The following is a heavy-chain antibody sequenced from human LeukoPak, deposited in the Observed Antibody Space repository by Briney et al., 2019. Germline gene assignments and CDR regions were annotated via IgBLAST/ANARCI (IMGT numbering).Heavy chain of an antibody. CDR2: ISNDGTNK. CDR1: GLTLSRYG. J-gene: IGHJ4*02. V-gene: IGHV3-30*18. CDR3: AKDWSGGYSSYMDY. Sequence: GGSLRLSCSASGLTLSRYGMHWVRQAPGKGLEWVAVISNDGTNKYSADSVKGRFTISRDNSKNTLYLQMNSLRGEDTAVYYCAKDWSGGYSSYMDYWGQGTLVTVSS. D-gene: IGHD3-22*01.